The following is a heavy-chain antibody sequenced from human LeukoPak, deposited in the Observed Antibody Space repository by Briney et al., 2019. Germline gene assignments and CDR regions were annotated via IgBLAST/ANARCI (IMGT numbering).Heavy chain of an antibody. J-gene: IGHJ4*02. V-gene: IGHV4-59*01. CDR3: ARVGRGLFSGY. CDR1: GFTFSDYA. Sequence: GSLRLSCAASGFTFSDYALGWIRQPPGKGLEWIGYIYYSGSTNYNPSLKSRVTISVDTSKNQFSLKLSSVTAADTAVYYCARVGRGLFSGYWGQGTLVTVSS. CDR2: IYYSGST. D-gene: IGHD1-26*01.